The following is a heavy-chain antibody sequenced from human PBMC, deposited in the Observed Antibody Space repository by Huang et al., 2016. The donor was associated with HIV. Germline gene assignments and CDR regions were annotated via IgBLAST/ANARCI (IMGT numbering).Heavy chain of an antibody. V-gene: IGHV4-39*01. CDR2: SYYIWNG. Sequence: QLQLQESGPGLVKPSETLSLTCTVSGGSISSSSYYWGWIRQSPGKGLEWIGSSYYIWNGYYNQSLKSRVTMSVDRSSKQFSLKMHSVTAADTAVYYCASRTTVTTTSNYHYFYMDVWGKGTTVIVSS. D-gene: IGHD4-17*01. CDR1: GGSISSSSYY. J-gene: IGHJ6*03. CDR3: ASRTTVTTTSNYHYFYMDV.